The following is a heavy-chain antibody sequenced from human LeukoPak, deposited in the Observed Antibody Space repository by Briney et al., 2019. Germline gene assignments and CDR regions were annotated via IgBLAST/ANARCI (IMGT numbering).Heavy chain of an antibody. Sequence: PGGSLRLSCAASGFTFSNAWMSWVRQAPGKGLEWVGFIRSKAYGGTTEYAASVKGRSTISRDDSKSIAYLQMNSLKTEDTAVYYCTRAGVWFGGIDYWGQGTLVTVSS. V-gene: IGHV3-49*04. CDR3: TRAGVWFGGIDY. J-gene: IGHJ4*02. CDR2: IRSKAYGGTT. CDR1: GFTFSNAW. D-gene: IGHD3-10*01.